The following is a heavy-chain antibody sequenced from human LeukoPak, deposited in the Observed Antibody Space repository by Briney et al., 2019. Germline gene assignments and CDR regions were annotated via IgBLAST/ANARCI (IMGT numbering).Heavy chain of an antibody. D-gene: IGHD6-6*01. CDR3: ASGGSSPSYFDY. CDR2: IIPIFGTA. V-gene: IGHV1-69*05. CDR1: GGTFSSYA. Sequence: GASVKVSCKASGGTFSSYAISWVRQASGQGLEWMGGIIPIFGTANYAQKFQGRVTITTDESTSTAYMELSSLRSEDTAVYYCASGGSSPSYFDYWGQGTLVTVSS. J-gene: IGHJ4*02.